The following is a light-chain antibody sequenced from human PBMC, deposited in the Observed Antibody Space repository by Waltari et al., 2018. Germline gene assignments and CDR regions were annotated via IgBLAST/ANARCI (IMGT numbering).Light chain of an antibody. CDR2: DVI. Sequence: QPALTQPASVSGSPGQSITISCTAIGRDVAAYTHVPWYQQHPGKAPKLMIYDVINRPSGVSDRFSGSKSGSTASLTISGLQAEDEADYYCSSYAGRSTKIFGGGTKLTVL. CDR1: GRDVAAYTH. CDR3: SSYAGRSTKI. J-gene: IGLJ2*01. V-gene: IGLV2-14*03.